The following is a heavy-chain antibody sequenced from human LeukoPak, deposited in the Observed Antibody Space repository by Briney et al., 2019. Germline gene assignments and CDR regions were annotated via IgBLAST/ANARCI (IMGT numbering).Heavy chain of an antibody. V-gene: IGHV3-21*01. CDR1: GFAFISYS. Sequence: PGGSLRLSCAASGFAFISYSINWVRQAPGKGLEWVSSTSSGSDYIYYADSMKGRFSTSRDNSKNTLYLQMNSLRAEDTAVYYCAREGYDSSGYFDYWGQGTLVTVSS. CDR2: TSSGSDYI. D-gene: IGHD3-22*01. CDR3: AREGYDSSGYFDY. J-gene: IGHJ4*02.